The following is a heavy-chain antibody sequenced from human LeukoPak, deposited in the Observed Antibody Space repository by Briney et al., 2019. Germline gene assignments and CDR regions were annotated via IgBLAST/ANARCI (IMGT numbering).Heavy chain of an antibody. D-gene: IGHD3-22*01. CDR3: AREARRTYYYDSGHFDY. CDR1: GGSISTYN. Sequence: PSETLSLTCTVSGGSISTYNWNWIRQPPGKGLEWIGYVHYSGSTMYNPSLTSRVTISVDTSKNQFSLNLRSVTAADTAVYYCAREARRTYYYDSGHFDYWGQGTLVTVSS. V-gene: IGHV4-59*12. CDR2: VHYSGST. J-gene: IGHJ4*02.